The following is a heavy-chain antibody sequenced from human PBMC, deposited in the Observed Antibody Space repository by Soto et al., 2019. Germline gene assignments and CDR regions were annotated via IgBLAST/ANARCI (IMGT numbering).Heavy chain of an antibody. CDR1: GYSFTSYL. CDR2: IYPGDSDT. J-gene: IGHJ4*02. CDR3: ATSSIAVAGPFDY. D-gene: IGHD6-19*01. V-gene: IGHV5-51*01. Sequence: GESLKISRKGSGYSFTSYLIGWVRQMPGKGLEWMGIIYPGDSDTRYSPSFQGQVTISADKSISTAYLQWSSLKASDTAMYYCATSSIAVAGPFDYWGQGTLVTVSS.